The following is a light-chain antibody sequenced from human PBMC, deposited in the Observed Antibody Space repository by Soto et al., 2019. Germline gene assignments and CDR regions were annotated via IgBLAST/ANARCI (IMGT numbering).Light chain of an antibody. CDR3: QQYNSGYT. CDR2: GAS. J-gene: IGKJ2*01. V-gene: IGKV3-15*01. Sequence: EIVMTQSPAALSVSPGERATLSCRASQSVSSKLAWYQQKPGQAPRLLIYGASTRATGISARFSDSGSGTEFTLTISSLQPEDFAVYYCQQYNSGYTFGQGTKLEI. CDR1: QSVSSK.